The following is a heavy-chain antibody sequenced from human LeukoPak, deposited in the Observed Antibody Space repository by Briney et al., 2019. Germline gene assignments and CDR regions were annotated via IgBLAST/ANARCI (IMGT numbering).Heavy chain of an antibody. CDR3: ARVQYYYGSGSYSADY. V-gene: IGHV3-21*01. D-gene: IGHD3-10*01. CDR1: GFTFSSYS. J-gene: IGHJ4*02. Sequence: KPGGSLRLSCAASGFTFSSYSMNWVRQAPGRGLEWVSSISSSSSYIYYADSVKGRFTISRDNAKNSLYLQMNSLRAEDTAVYYCARVQYYYGSGSYSADYWGQGTLLTVSS. CDR2: ISSSSSYI.